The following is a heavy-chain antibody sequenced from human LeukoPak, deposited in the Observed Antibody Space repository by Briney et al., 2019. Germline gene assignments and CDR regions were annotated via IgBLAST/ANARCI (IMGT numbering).Heavy chain of an antibody. D-gene: IGHD4-17*01. CDR3: ARDHTTVTTDYGMDV. J-gene: IGHJ6*02. V-gene: IGHV1-18*01. CDR2: ISAYNGNT. CDR1: GYTFTSYG. Sequence: ASVKVSCKASGYTFTSYGISWVRQAPGQGLEWMGWISAYNGNTNYAQKLQGRVTMTTDTSTSTAYMGLRSLRSDDTAVYYCARDHTTVTTDYGMDVWGQGTTVTVSS.